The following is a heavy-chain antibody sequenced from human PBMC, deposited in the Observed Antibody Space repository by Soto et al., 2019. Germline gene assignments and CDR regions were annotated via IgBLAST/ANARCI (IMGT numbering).Heavy chain of an antibody. J-gene: IGHJ6*02. D-gene: IGHD5-18*01. CDR3: AKDTALSHYYGMDV. Sequence: GGSLRLSCAASGFTFSSYGMHWVRQASGKGLEWVAVISYDGSNKYYADSVKGRFTISGDNSKNTLYLQMNSLRAEDTAVYYCAKDTALSHYYGMDVWGQGTTVTVSS. V-gene: IGHV3-30*18. CDR1: GFTFSSYG. CDR2: ISYDGSNK.